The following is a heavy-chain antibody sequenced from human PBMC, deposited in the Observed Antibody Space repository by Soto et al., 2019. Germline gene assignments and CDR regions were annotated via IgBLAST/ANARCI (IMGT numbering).Heavy chain of an antibody. CDR3: ARAYSDAFDI. V-gene: IGHV3-11*01. CDR2: ISSSGAGV. J-gene: IGHJ3*02. D-gene: IGHD2-15*01. CDR1: GFTFSDYY. Sequence: LRLSCAASGFTFSDYYMTWIRQAPGKGLEWVSYISSSGAGVYYPDSVKGRFTISRDNAKRSLYLQMSSLRAEDTAVYYCARAYSDAFDIWGQGTMVT.